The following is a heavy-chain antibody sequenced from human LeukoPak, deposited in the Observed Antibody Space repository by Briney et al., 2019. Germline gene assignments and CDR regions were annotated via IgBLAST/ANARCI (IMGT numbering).Heavy chain of an antibody. D-gene: IGHD2-15*01. J-gene: IGHJ4*02. Sequence: GGSLRLSCAASGFTVSSNHMSWVRQAPGKGLEWVSVIYSGGSTYYADSVKGRFTISRDNSKNTLYLQMNSLRAEDTAVYYCASVSGGTEYYFDYWGQGTLVTVSS. CDR2: IYSGGST. CDR3: ASVSGGTEYYFDY. CDR1: GFTVSSNH. V-gene: IGHV3-53*01.